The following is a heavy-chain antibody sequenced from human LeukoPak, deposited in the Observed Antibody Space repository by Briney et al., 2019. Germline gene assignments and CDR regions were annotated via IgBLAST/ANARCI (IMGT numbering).Heavy chain of an antibody. Sequence: QVQLQESGPGLVKPSETLSLTCTVSGGSISSYYWSWIRQPPGKGLEWIGYIYYSGSTNYNPSLKSRVTISVDTSKNQFSLKLSSVTAADTAVYYCARQGVVPAAIDYWGQGTLVTVFS. CDR1: GGSISSYY. CDR2: IYYSGST. V-gene: IGHV4-59*08. CDR3: ARQGVVPAAIDY. D-gene: IGHD2-2*02. J-gene: IGHJ4*02.